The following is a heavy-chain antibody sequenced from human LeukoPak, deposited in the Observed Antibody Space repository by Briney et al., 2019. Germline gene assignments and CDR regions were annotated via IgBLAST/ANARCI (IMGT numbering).Heavy chain of an antibody. CDR2: ISYDGRTE. CDR1: GFNFSIYA. CDR3: AKEGYSRSYYGAHFDR. D-gene: IGHD1-26*01. J-gene: IGHJ4*02. V-gene: IGHV3-30*18. Sequence: GGSLRLSCAASGFNFSIYAMHWVRQAPGKGLEWVAHISYDGRTEDYGDSVKGRFTISRDISKNTLYLQMNSLRAEDTAMYHCAKEGYSRSYYGAHFDRWGQGTLVTVSS.